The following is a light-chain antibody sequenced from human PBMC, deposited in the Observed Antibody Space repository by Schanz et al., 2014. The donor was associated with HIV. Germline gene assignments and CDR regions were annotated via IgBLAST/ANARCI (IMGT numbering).Light chain of an antibody. V-gene: IGLV2-14*03. CDR2: DVS. J-gene: IGLJ1*01. CDR1: SSDIGTYNY. Sequence: QSALTQPASVSGSPGQSITISCIGTSSDIGTYNYVSWYQQLPGKAPKLIIYDVSNRPSEISYRFSVFKSGHAASLTISGXXXXXXXDYYCSSFTSSFTYVFGPGTKLTVL. CDR3: SSFTSSFTYV.